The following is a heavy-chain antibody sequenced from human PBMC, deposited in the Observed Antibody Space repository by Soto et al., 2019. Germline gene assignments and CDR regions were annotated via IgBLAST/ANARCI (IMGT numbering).Heavy chain of an antibody. CDR1: GFTFDNYA. V-gene: IGHV3-23*01. Sequence: GGSLRLSCAASGFTFDNYAMSWVRQAPGKGLEWVSAISGSGGSTYYADSVKGRFTVSRDNSKNTLYLQMNSLRAEDTALYYCAKDLPPYGSGSYYDYFDYWGQGTLVTVSS. J-gene: IGHJ4*02. CDR2: ISGSGGST. D-gene: IGHD3-10*01. CDR3: AKDLPPYGSGSYYDYFDY.